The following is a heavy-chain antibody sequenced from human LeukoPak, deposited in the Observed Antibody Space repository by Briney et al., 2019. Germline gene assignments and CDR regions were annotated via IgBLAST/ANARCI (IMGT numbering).Heavy chain of an antibody. Sequence: GGSLRLSCAASGFTFSNYAMSWVRQAPGKGLEWVSFISGSGGSASYADSVKGRFTISRDNSKNTLYLQMNSLRAEDTAVYYCAKADSSSRSGFDPWGQGTLVTVSS. J-gene: IGHJ5*02. D-gene: IGHD6-13*01. CDR1: GFTFSNYA. CDR3: AKADSSSRSGFDP. V-gene: IGHV3-23*01. CDR2: ISGSGGSA.